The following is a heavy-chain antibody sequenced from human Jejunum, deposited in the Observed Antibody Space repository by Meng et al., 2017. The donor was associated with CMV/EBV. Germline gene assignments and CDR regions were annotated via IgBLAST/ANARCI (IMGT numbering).Heavy chain of an antibody. J-gene: IGHJ6*02. CDR1: SSGDYY. CDR2: VYYSGST. V-gene: IGHV4-30-4*08. D-gene: IGHD3-22*01. CDR3: AREEQYYYDSSSYGMDV. Sequence: SSGDYYWNWIRQPPGKGREWIGNVYYSGSTHYNPSLKSRVSISVDTSKNQFSLKLSSVTAADTAVYYCAREEQYYYDSSSYGMDVWGQGTTVTVSS.